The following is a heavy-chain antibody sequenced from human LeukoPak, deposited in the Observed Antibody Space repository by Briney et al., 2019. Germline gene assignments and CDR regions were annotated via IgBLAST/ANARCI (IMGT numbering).Heavy chain of an antibody. J-gene: IGHJ6*02. D-gene: IGHD2-8*01. V-gene: IGHV1-18*01. CDR3: ARDFEDAIVLMVYAREYYGMDV. Sequence: ASVKVSYKASGYTFTSYGISWVRQAPGQGLEWMGWISAYNDNTNYAQKLQGRVTMTTDTSTSTAYMELRSLRSDDTAVYYCARDFEDAIVLMVYAREYYGMDVWGQGTTVTVSS. CDR2: ISAYNDNT. CDR1: GYTFTSYG.